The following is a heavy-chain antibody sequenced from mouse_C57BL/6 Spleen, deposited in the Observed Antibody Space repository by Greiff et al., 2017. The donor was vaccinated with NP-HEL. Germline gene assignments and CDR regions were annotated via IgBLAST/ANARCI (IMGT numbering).Heavy chain of an antibody. CDR1: GYTFTSYW. CDR2: IHPNSGST. CDR3: ARKVYYDYDEDFDV. D-gene: IGHD2-4*01. J-gene: IGHJ1*03. Sequence: QVQLKQPGAELVKPGASVKLSCKASGYTFTSYWMHWVKQRPGQGLEWIGMIHPNSGSTNYNEKFKSKATLTVDKSSSTAYMQLSSLTSEDSAVYYCARKVYYDYDEDFDVWGTGTTVTVSS. V-gene: IGHV1-64*01.